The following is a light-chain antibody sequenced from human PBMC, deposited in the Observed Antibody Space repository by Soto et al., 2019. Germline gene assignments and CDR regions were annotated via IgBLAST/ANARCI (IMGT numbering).Light chain of an antibody. CDR3: YSESDSNLI. V-gene: IGLV3-27*01. J-gene: IGLJ2*01. Sequence: SYELTQPSSVSVSPGQTATITCSGDVLAKKFARWLQRTPDQAPVMVVYRDCERLSAIPERFSASTSETTITLTISGALVVDAAEFYCYSESDSNLIFGGGTKLTVL. CDR2: RDC. CDR1: VLAKKF.